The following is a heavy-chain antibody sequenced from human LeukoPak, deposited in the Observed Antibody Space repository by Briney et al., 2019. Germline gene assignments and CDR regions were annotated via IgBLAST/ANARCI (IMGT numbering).Heavy chain of an antibody. D-gene: IGHD3-9*01. Sequence: GSLRLSCAASGFTFSDYYMSWIRQPPGKGLEWIGSIYYSGSTYYNPSLKSRVTISVDTSKNQFSLKLSSVTAADTAVYYCASALRYFDWFPEAPYYYYYMDVWGKGTTVTVSS. CDR1: GFTFSDYY. V-gene: IGHV4-38-2*01. J-gene: IGHJ6*03. CDR3: ASALRYFDWFPEAPYYYYYMDV. CDR2: IYYSGST.